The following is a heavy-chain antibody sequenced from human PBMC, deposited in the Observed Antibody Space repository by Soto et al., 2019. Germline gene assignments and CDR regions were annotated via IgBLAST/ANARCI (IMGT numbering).Heavy chain of an antibody. J-gene: IGHJ6*02. D-gene: IGHD4-4*01. Sequence: GGSLRLSCAASGFTFSSYAMSWVRQAPGKGLEWVSAISGSGGSTYYADSVKGRFTISRDNSKNTLYLQMISLRAEDTAVYYCAKAVTTYSYYGMDVWGQGTTVTVSS. CDR1: GFTFSSYA. V-gene: IGHV3-23*01. CDR3: AKAVTTYSYYGMDV. CDR2: ISGSGGST.